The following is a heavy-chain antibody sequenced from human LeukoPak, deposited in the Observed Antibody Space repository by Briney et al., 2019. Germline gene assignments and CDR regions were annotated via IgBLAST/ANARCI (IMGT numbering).Heavy chain of an antibody. Sequence: SETLSLTCTVSGGSISGYYWSWIRQPPGKGLEWIGYIYYSGSTNYNPSLKSRVTISVDTSKNQFSLKLSSVTAADTAVYYCARGCSAGTPYNWFDPWGQGTLVTVSS. CDR2: IYYSGST. J-gene: IGHJ5*02. D-gene: IGHD6-13*01. CDR1: GGSISGYY. CDR3: ARGCSAGTPYNWFDP. V-gene: IGHV4-59*01.